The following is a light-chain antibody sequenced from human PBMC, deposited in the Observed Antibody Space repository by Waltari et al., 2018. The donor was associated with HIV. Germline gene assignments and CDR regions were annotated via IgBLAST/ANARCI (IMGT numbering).Light chain of an antibody. CDR2: EVI. J-gene: IGLJ3*02. V-gene: IGLV2-11*01. Sequence: QSALPQPRSVSGSPGQPATIPCPGTSRDVGGYDSVPWYLQHPGKVPKLIIYEVIKRPSGVPDRFSGSKSGNTASLTISGLQTEDEADYFCCSYAGTYTYVLFGGGTKLTVL. CDR1: SRDVGGYDS. CDR3: CSYAGTYTYVL.